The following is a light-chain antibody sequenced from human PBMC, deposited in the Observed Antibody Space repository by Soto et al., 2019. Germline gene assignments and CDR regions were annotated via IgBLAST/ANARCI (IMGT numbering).Light chain of an antibody. V-gene: IGKV3D-15*01. CDR1: QSVSSN. Sequence: EIVRTQSPATLSVSPGESATLSFRASQSVSSNLAWYQQKPGQAPRLLFFGASIRATGLPDRFSGGGSGTDFTLTISSLQPEDFATYSCQQSYSTTWTFGQGTKVDIK. J-gene: IGKJ1*01. CDR3: QQSYSTTWT. CDR2: GAS.